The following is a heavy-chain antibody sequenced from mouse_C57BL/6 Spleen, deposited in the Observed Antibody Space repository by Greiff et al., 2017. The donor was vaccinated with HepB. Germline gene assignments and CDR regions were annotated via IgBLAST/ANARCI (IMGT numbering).Heavy chain of an antibody. J-gene: IGHJ4*01. CDR3: ARRWDDAMDY. CDR1: GYAFSSSW. D-gene: IGHD4-1*01. Sequence: QVQLQQSGPELVKPGASVKISCKASGYAFSSSWMNWVKQRPGKGLEWIGRIYPGDGDTNYNGKFKGKATLTADKSSSTAYMQLSSLTSEDSAVYFCARRWDDAMDYGGQGTSVTVSS. CDR2: IYPGDGDT. V-gene: IGHV1-82*01.